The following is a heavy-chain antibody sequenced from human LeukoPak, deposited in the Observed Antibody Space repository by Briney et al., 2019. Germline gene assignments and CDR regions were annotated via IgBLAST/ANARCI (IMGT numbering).Heavy chain of an antibody. V-gene: IGHV1-2*02. Sequence: ASVKVSCKASGYTFTGYYMHWVRQAPGQGLEWMGWINPNSGGTNYAQKFQGRVTMNRDTSISTAYMELSRLRSDDTAVYYCARSVYDFWSGYYFYWGQGTLVTVSS. J-gene: IGHJ4*02. D-gene: IGHD3-3*01. CDR3: ARSVYDFWSGYYFY. CDR1: GYTFTGYY. CDR2: INPNSGGT.